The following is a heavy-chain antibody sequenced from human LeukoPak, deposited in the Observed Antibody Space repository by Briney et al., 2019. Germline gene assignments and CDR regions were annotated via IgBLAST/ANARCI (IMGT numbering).Heavy chain of an antibody. CDR3: ARVLRDYGSGSSIDY. CDR2: IYYSGTT. Sequence: SETLSLTCTVSGGSFSNYYWSWIRQPPGKGLEWIGYIYYSGTTNYNPSLRSRVSISVDTSKSHFSLRLSSVTAADKAVYYCARVLRDYGSGSSIDYWGQGTLVTVSS. J-gene: IGHJ4*02. V-gene: IGHV4-59*08. D-gene: IGHD3-10*01. CDR1: GGSFSNYY.